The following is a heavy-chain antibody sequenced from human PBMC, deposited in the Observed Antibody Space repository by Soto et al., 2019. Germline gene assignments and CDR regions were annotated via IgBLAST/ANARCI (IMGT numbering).Heavy chain of an antibody. V-gene: IGHV3-21*01. CDR2: ISSSSGYI. J-gene: IGHJ6*02. CDR3: ARTKDYSMYGPSPMDV. Sequence: PGGSLRLSCAASGFPFSSYSMNWVRQAPGKGLEWVSSISSSSGYIYYADSVKGRFTISRDNAKNSLYLQLNSLRAEDTAVYYCARTKDYSMYGPSPMDVWGQGTTVTVSS. D-gene: IGHD4-4*01. CDR1: GFPFSSYS.